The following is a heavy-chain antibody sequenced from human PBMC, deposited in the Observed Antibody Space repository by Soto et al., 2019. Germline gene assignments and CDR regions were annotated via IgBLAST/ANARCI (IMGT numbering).Heavy chain of an antibody. Sequence: PGGSLRLSCAASGFTFSSYAMSWVRQAPGKGLEWVSAVSGSGGSTHYADSVRGRFTISRDNARSSLFFQMHSLRDEDTAVYFCAREHSFGLDYWGQGTLVTVSS. J-gene: IGHJ4*02. CDR2: VSGSGGST. V-gene: IGHV3-23*01. CDR1: GFTFSSYA. CDR3: AREHSFGLDY. D-gene: IGHD1-26*01.